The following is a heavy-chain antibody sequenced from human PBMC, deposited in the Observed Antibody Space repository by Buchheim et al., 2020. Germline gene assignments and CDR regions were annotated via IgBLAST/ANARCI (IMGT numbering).Heavy chain of an antibody. CDR3: ARDRDAYDGYFYYSLDV. D-gene: IGHD5-24*01. Sequence: QVQVVESGGGVVQPGRSLRLSCAASGFTFSTYGMHWVRQAPGQGLEWVAAIWYDGTNKYYADSVQGRFTISRYNSKNRLYLQRNSLRAEDTAVYYCARDRDAYDGYFYYSLDVWGQGTT. J-gene: IGHJ6*02. V-gene: IGHV3-33*01. CDR1: GFTFSTYG. CDR2: IWYDGTNK.